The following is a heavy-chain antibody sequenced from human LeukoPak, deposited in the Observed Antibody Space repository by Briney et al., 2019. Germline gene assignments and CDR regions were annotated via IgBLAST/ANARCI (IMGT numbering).Heavy chain of an antibody. V-gene: IGHV3-7*01. D-gene: IGHD3-22*01. CDR1: GFTFSSYW. Sequence: PGGSLRLSCAASGFTFSSYWMSWVRQAPGKGLEWVANIKQDGSEKYYVDSVKGRFTISRDNAKNSLYLQMNSLRAEDTAVYYCASLIYDESRSCFAYWGHRTLVTVSS. CDR3: ASLIYDESRSCFAY. CDR2: IKQDGSEK. J-gene: IGHJ4*01.